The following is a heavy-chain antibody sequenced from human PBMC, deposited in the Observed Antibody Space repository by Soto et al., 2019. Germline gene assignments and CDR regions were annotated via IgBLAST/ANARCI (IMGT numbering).Heavy chain of an antibody. D-gene: IGHD6-19*01. CDR1: GFTFSSYS. CDR2: ISSSSSTI. J-gene: IGHJ4*02. CDR3: ARETRAAVGRGFDY. V-gene: IGHV3-48*02. Sequence: VGSLRLSCAASGFTFSSYSMNWVRQAPGKGLEWVSYISSSSSTIYYADSVKGRFTISRDNAKNSLYLQMNSLRDEDTAVYYCARETRAAVGRGFDYWGQGTLVTVSS.